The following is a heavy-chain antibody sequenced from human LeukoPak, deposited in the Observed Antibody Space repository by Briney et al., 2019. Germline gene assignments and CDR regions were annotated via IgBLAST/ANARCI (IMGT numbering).Heavy chain of an antibody. CDR1: GFTFSSYA. D-gene: IGHD3-22*01. CDR2: IRGSGGST. V-gene: IGHV3-23*01. Sequence: ETGGSLRLSCAASGFTFSSYAMSWVRQAPGKGLEWVSAIRGSGGSTYYADSVKGRFTISRDNSKNTLYLQMNSLRAEDTAVYYCAKFSARYYYDSSGYYYYWGQGTLVTVSS. J-gene: IGHJ4*02. CDR3: AKFSARYYYDSSGYYYY.